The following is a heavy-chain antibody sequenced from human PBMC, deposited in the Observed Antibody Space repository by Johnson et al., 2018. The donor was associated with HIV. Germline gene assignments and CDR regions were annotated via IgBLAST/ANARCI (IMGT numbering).Heavy chain of an antibody. V-gene: IGHV3-33*08. J-gene: IGHJ3*02. CDR3: TTDLASDAFDI. Sequence: QVQLVESGGGAVRPGGSLRLSCEASGFTFDEYGMSWVRQAPGKGLEWVAVIWYDGSNKYYADSVRGRFTISRDNSKNTLYLQMNSLRAEDTAVYYCTTDLASDAFDIWGQGTMVTVSS. CDR1: GFTFDEYG. CDR2: IWYDGSNK.